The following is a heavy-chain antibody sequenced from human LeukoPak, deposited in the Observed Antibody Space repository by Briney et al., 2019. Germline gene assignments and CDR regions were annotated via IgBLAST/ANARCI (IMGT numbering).Heavy chain of an antibody. Sequence: SETLSLTCTVSGGSISSGSYYWSWIRQPAGKGLEWIGHIYTSGSTNYNPSLKSRVTISVDTSKNQFSLKLSSVTAADTAVYYCARGGDGYNYLTSHYYYYYMDVWGKGTTVTISS. CDR1: GGSISSGSYY. V-gene: IGHV4-61*09. J-gene: IGHJ6*03. CDR2: IYTSGST. CDR3: ARGGDGYNYLTSHYYYYYMDV. D-gene: IGHD5-24*01.